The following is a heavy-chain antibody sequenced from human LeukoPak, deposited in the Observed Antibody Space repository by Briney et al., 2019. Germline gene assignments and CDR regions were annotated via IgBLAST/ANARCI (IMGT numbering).Heavy chain of an antibody. J-gene: IGHJ4*02. CDR2: ISSSSSYI. Sequence: GGSLRLSCAASGFPFSSYTMNWVRQAPGKGLEWVPSISSSSSYIYYADSVKGRFTISRDNAKNSLYLQMNSLRAEGTAVYYCARGYGDLGYWGQGTLVTVSS. CDR3: ARGYGDLGY. D-gene: IGHD4-17*01. V-gene: IGHV3-21*01. CDR1: GFPFSSYT.